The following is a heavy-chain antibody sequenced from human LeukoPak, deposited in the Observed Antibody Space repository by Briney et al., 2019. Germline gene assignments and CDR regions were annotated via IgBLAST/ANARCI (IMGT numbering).Heavy chain of an antibody. V-gene: IGHV1-2*02. CDR1: GGTFSSYA. D-gene: IGHD3-10*01. Sequence: GASVKVSCKASGGTFSSYAISWVRQAPGQGLEWMGWINPNSGGTNYAQKFQGRVTMTRDTSISTAYMELSRLRSDDTAVYYCARITMVRGATPYYFDYWGQGTLVTVSS. CDR3: ARITMVRGATPYYFDY. CDR2: INPNSGGT. J-gene: IGHJ4*02.